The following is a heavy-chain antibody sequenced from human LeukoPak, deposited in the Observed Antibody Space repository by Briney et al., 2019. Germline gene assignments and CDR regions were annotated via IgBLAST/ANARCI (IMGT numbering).Heavy chain of an antibody. Sequence: PGGSLRLSCVVSGFTLSSYAMSWVRQAPGKGLEWVAATSSSDSGKYHADSVRGRFTISRDSSKNTLYLQMNSLRAEDTAVYYCARVCYDYVWGSYRGKNWFDPWGQGTLVTVSS. CDR3: ARVCYDYVWGSYRGKNWFDP. V-gene: IGHV3-23*01. D-gene: IGHD3-16*02. J-gene: IGHJ5*02. CDR2: TSSSDSGK. CDR1: GFTLSSYA.